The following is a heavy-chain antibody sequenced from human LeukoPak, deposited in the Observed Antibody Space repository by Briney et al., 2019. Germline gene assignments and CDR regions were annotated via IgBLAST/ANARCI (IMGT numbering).Heavy chain of an antibody. V-gene: IGHV3-23*01. CDR2: ISGSGGST. CDR3: AKMRVEYYYDSSGYYDY. Sequence: GGSLRLSCAASGFTFISYAMHWVRQAPGQGLEWVSAISGSGGSTYYADSVKGRFTISRDNSKNTLYLQMNSLRAEDTAVYYCAKMRVEYYYDSSGYYDYWGQGTLVTVSS. CDR1: GFTFISYA. J-gene: IGHJ4*02. D-gene: IGHD3-22*01.